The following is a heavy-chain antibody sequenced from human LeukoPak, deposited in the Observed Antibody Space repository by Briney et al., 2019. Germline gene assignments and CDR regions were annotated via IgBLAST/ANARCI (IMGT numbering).Heavy chain of an antibody. Sequence: GASVKVSCKASGGTFSSYAISWVRQAPGQGLGWMGGIIPIFGTANYAQKFQGRVTITTDESTSTAYMELSSLRSEDTAVYYCARAAFNWNLAWFDPWGQGTLVTVSS. J-gene: IGHJ5*02. D-gene: IGHD1-7*01. CDR3: ARAAFNWNLAWFDP. CDR1: GGTFSSYA. V-gene: IGHV1-69*05. CDR2: IIPIFGTA.